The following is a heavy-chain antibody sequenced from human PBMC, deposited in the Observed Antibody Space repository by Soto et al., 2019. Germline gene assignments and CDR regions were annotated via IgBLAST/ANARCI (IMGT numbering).Heavy chain of an antibody. D-gene: IGHD2-15*01. J-gene: IGHJ4*02. CDR2: ISYDGSNK. Sequence: GGSLRLSCAASGFTFSSYGMHWVRQAPGKGLEWVAVISYDGSNKYYADSVKGRFTISREDSKNSLYLQTNSLRDEDTAVYYCARPGCRLYCRGGSCHFAYWGRGTLVTVSS. V-gene: IGHV3-30*03. CDR1: GFTFSSYG. CDR3: ARPGCRLYCRGGSCHFAY.